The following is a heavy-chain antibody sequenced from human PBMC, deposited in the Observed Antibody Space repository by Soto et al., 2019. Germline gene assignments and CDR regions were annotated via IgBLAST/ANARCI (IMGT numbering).Heavy chain of an antibody. CDR1: GFTFSSYA. CDR3: AKDPDSSGWPYPLFGY. D-gene: IGHD6-19*01. J-gene: IGHJ4*02. CDR2: ISGSGGST. Sequence: GGSLRLSCAASGFTFSSYAMSWVRQAPGKGLEWVSAISGSGGSTYYADSVKGRFTISRDNSKNTLYLQMNSLRAEDTAVYYCAKDPDSSGWPYPLFGYWGQGTLVTVSS. V-gene: IGHV3-23*01.